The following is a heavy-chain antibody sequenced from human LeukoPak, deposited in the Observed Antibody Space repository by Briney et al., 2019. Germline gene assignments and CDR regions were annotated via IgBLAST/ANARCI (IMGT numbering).Heavy chain of an antibody. V-gene: IGHV1-2*02. Sequence: GASVTVSCKASGYTFTGYYMHWVRQAPGQGLEWMGWINPNSGGTNYAQKFQGRVTMTRDTSISTAYMELSRLRSDDTAVYYCAREGLLWFGEHKLNWFDPWGQGTLVTVSS. CDR2: INPNSGGT. CDR1: GYTFTGYY. CDR3: AREGLLWFGEHKLNWFDP. J-gene: IGHJ5*02. D-gene: IGHD3-10*01.